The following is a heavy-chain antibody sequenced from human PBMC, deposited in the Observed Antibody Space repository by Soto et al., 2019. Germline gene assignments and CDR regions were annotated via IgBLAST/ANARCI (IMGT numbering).Heavy chain of an antibody. J-gene: IGHJ6*02. Sequence: PSQTLSLTCDISGDSASSSSAAWNWIRQSPSRGLEWLGRTYYRSKWIHEYIVSMESRITINPDTSKNQFSLHIYSVTPEDTAVYYCAGVVWFRGMDVWGQGTPVTVSS. D-gene: IGHD3-16*01. CDR3: AGVVWFRGMDV. CDR1: GDSASSSSAA. V-gene: IGHV6-1*01. CDR2: TYYRSKWIH.